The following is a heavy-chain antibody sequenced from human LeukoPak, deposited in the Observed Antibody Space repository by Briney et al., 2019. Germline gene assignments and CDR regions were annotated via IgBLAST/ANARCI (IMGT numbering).Heavy chain of an antibody. CDR2: IYYSGST. CDR3: ARQLGYXRPYYYGMDV. J-gene: IGHJ6*02. Sequence: SETLSLTCTVSGGSISSYYWSWIRQPPGKGLEWIGYIYYSGSTNYNPSLKSRVTISVDTSKNQFSLKLSSVTAADTAVYYCARQLGYXRPYYYGMDVWGQGTTVTVS. D-gene: IGHD2-2*01. CDR1: GGSISSYY. V-gene: IGHV4-59*08.